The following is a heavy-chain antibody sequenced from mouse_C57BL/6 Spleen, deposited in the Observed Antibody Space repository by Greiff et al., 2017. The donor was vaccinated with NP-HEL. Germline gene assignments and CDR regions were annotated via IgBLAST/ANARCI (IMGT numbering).Heavy chain of an antibody. V-gene: IGHV1-52*01. CDR3: ARNWDGAWFAY. J-gene: IGHJ3*01. CDR1: GYTFTSYW. Sequence: QVQLQQPGAELVRPGSSVKLSCKASGYTFTSYWMHWVKQRPIQGLEWIGNIDPSDSETHYNQKFKDKATLTVDKSSSTAYMKLSSLTSEDSAVYYCARNWDGAWFAYWGQGTLVTVSA. D-gene: IGHD4-1*01. CDR2: IDPSDSET.